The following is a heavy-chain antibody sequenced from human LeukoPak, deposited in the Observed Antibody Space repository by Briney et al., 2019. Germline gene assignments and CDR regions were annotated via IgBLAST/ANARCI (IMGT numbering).Heavy chain of an antibody. CDR2: ISWYYTNE. Sequence: GASVKASCKAARCTFTRYGVAWVRGAPGQEPEWMGWISWYYTNEHNAQSVQGRGTLTTDTDTSTTYMVLRILKSDDTAVNYCPRVGRDCSSINCTWEDWLVPWGQGTLVIVSS. V-gene: IGHV1-18*01. J-gene: IGHJ5*02. CDR1: RCTFTRYG. CDR3: PRVGRDCSSINCTWEDWLVP. D-gene: IGHD2-2*01.